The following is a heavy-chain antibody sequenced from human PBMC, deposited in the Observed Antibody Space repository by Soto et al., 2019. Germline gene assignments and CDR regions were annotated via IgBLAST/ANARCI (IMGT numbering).Heavy chain of an antibody. CDR1: GFTFSSYS. D-gene: IGHD3-3*01. V-gene: IGHV3-48*01. CDR2: ISSSSSTI. Sequence: EVQLVESGGGLVQPGGSLRLSCAASGFTFSSYSMNWVRQAPGKGLEWVSYISSSSSTIYYADSVKGRFTISRDNAKKSLYLQMNSLRAEDTAVYYCARDTYYDFWSGYYNYYYYMDVWGKGTTVTVSS. J-gene: IGHJ6*03. CDR3: ARDTYYDFWSGYYNYYYYMDV.